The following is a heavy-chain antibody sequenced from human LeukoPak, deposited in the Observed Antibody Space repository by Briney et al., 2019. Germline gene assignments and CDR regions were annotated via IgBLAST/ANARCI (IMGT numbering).Heavy chain of an antibody. CDR1: GGSISSGDYY. J-gene: IGHJ4*02. D-gene: IGHD6-6*01. Sequence: SETLSLTCTVSGGSISSGDYYWSWIRQPPGKGLEWSAYMYYSGSTYYNPSLKSRVTMSVDTSKNQFSLNLTSVTAADTAVYYCARWGSIAVARFDYWGQGTLVTVSS. CDR2: MYYSGST. V-gene: IGHV4-30-4*02. CDR3: ARWGSIAVARFDY.